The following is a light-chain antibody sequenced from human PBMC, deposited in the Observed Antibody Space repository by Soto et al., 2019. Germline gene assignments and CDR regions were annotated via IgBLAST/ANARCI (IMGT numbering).Light chain of an antibody. CDR3: QQSYSTLWT. J-gene: IGKJ1*01. CDR2: GAS. V-gene: IGKV3-20*01. CDR1: QSFTTSQ. Sequence: EIVLTQSPGTLSLSPGERATLFCRASQSFTTSQLAWYQQRPGQAPRVLIFGASRRATGIPDRFSGSGSGTDFTLTISRLEPEDSATYYCQQSYSTLWTFGQGTKVEIK.